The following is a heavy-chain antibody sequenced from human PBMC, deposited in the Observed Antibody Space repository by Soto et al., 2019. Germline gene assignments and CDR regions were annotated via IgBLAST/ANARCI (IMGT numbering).Heavy chain of an antibody. CDR2: IYHSGST. CDR3: ARVGDYYGSGSYQVDY. D-gene: IGHD3-10*01. J-gene: IGHJ4*02. CDR1: GGSISSGGYS. Sequence: PSETLSLTCAVSGGSISSGGYSWSWIRQPPGKGLEWIGYIYHSGSTYYNPSLKSRVTISVDRSKNQFSLKLSSVTAADTAVYYCARVGDYYGSGSYQVDYWGQGTLVTVSS. V-gene: IGHV4-30-2*01.